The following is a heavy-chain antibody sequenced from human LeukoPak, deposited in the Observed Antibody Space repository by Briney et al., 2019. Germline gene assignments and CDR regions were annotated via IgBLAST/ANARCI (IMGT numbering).Heavy chain of an antibody. CDR3: ASAAAGTFSYYYYYMDV. J-gene: IGHJ6*03. CDR2: INHSGST. V-gene: IGHV4-34*01. CDR1: GGSFSGYY. Sequence: SETLSLTCAVYGGSFSGYYWSWIRQPPGKGLEWIGEINHSGSTNYNPSLKSRVTISVDTSKNQFSLKLSSVTAADTAVYYCASAAAGTFSYYYYYMDVWGKGTTVTVSS. D-gene: IGHD6-13*01.